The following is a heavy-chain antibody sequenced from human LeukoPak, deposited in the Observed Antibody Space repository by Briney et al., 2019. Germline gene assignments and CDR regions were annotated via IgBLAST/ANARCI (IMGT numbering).Heavy chain of an antibody. CDR1: GFSVSNYE. CDR2: ISGSGSVS. CDR3: ARRDYYDSSGYSPLFDY. D-gene: IGHD3-22*01. J-gene: IGHJ4*02. Sequence: PGGSLRLSCAASGFSVSNYELNWVRQAPGKGLEWISCISGSGSVSYYEDSVKGRFTISRDNSKNTLYLQMNNLRVEDTAVYYCARRDYYDSSGYSPLFDYWGQGTLVTVSS. V-gene: IGHV3-48*03.